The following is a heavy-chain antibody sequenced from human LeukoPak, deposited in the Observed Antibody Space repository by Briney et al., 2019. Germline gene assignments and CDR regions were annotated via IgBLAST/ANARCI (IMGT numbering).Heavy chain of an antibody. CDR1: GFIFSSHW. V-gene: IGHV3-7*01. CDR3: ARDLAYSRLDY. CDR2: INPDGNKK. Sequence: GGSLRLSCTASGFIFSSHWMDWVRQAPGKGLEWVASINPDGNKKYSADSVKGRFTISRDNAENSLYLQMNSLRVEDTAFYYCARDLAYSRLDYWGQGMLVTVSS. D-gene: IGHD5-18*01. J-gene: IGHJ4*02.